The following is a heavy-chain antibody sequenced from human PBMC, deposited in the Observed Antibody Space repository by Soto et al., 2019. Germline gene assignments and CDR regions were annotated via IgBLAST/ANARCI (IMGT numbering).Heavy chain of an antibody. Sequence: QVQLVESGGGVVQPGRSLRLSCAASGFTFSSYAMHWVRQAPGKGLEWVAVISYDGSNKYYADSVKGRFTISRDNSKNTLYLQMNSLRAEDTAVYYCARGDIVLVPAARGLHYYYGMDVW. J-gene: IGHJ6*01. V-gene: IGHV3-30-3*01. D-gene: IGHD2-2*01. CDR1: GFTFSSYA. CDR2: ISYDGSNK. CDR3: ARGDIVLVPAARGLHYYYGMDV.